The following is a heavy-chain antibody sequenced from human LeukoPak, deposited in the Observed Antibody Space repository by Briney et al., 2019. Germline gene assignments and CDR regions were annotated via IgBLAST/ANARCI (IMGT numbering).Heavy chain of an antibody. V-gene: IGHV3-48*04. CDR2: ISTSTT. CDR3: VKDRARGYSYGYMYYFDF. CDR1: GFTFSSYS. Sequence: GGSLRLSCAASGFTFSSYSMNWVRQAPGKGLEWVAYISTSTTYYADSVRGRFTISRDNAKTSLYLQMSSLRPEDTALYYCVKDRARGYSYGYMYYFDFWGQGTLVTVSS. J-gene: IGHJ4*02. D-gene: IGHD5-18*01.